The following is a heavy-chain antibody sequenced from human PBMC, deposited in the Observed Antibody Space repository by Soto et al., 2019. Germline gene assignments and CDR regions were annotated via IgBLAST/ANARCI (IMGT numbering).Heavy chain of an antibody. Sequence: PSETLSLTCTVSGGSISSGDYHWSWIRQPPXKGLEWIGYIYYSGSTYYNPSLKSRVTISVDTSKNQFSLKLSSVTAADTAVYYCARDVAGYYDSSGNTFDYWGQGTLVTVSS. CDR2: IYYSGST. V-gene: IGHV4-30-4*01. CDR1: GGSISSGDYH. D-gene: IGHD3-22*01. CDR3: ARDVAGYYDSSGNTFDY. J-gene: IGHJ4*02.